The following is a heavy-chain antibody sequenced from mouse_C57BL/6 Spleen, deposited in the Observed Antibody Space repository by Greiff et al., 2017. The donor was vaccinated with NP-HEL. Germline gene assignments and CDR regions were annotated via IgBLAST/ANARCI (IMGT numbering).Heavy chain of an antibody. J-gene: IGHJ2*01. D-gene: IGHD4-1*01. CDR1: GFTFSNYW. CDR2: IRLKSDNYAT. CDR3: TGTGTYYFDY. Sequence: EVMLVESGGGLVQPGGSMKLSCVASGFTFSNYWMNWVRQSPEKGLEWVAQIRLKSDNYATHYAESVKGRFTISRDDSKSSVYLQMNNVRAEDTGIYYCTGTGTYYFDYWGQGTTLTVSS. V-gene: IGHV6-3*01.